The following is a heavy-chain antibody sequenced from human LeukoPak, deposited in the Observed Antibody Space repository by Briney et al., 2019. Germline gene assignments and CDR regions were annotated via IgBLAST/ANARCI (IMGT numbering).Heavy chain of an antibody. V-gene: IGHV3-48*03. CDR1: GFTFSSCE. CDR3: ARNAVAGTFDY. J-gene: IGHJ4*02. Sequence: GGSLRLSCAASGFTFSSCEMNWVRQAPGKGLEWVSYISSSGSTIYYADSVKGRFTISRDNAKNSLYLQMNSLRAEDTAVYYCARNAVAGTFDYWGQGTLVTVSS. CDR2: ISSSGSTI. D-gene: IGHD6-19*01.